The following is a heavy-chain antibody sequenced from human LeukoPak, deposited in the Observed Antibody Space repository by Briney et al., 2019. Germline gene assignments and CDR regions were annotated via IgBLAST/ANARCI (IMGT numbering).Heavy chain of an antibody. Sequence: PGGSLRLSCAASGLTFSSYGMHWVRQAPGKGLSWVAVISYDGSDKYYADSVKGRFTISRDNSKNTLYLQMNSLRPEDTAVYYCARDRMDTAMVRPKYYHYMDVWGKGTTVTVSS. CDR2: ISYDGSDK. V-gene: IGHV3-30*03. J-gene: IGHJ6*03. D-gene: IGHD5-18*01. CDR1: GLTFSSYG. CDR3: ARDRMDTAMVRPKYYHYMDV.